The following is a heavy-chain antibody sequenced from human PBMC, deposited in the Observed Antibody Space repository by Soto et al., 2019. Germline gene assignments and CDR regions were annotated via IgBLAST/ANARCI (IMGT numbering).Heavy chain of an antibody. D-gene: IGHD3-22*01. Sequence: ASVKVSCKASGYTFTNSGISWVRQAPGQGLEWMGWIGAYNGHTKYAQKLQGRVTMTTDTSTSTAYMELRSLKSDDTAVYYCAREDYYDSSGYLPVRYYFGMDVWGQGTTVTVSS. CDR3: AREDYYDSSGYLPVRYYFGMDV. CDR2: IGAYNGHT. CDR1: GYTFTNSG. V-gene: IGHV1-18*01. J-gene: IGHJ6*02.